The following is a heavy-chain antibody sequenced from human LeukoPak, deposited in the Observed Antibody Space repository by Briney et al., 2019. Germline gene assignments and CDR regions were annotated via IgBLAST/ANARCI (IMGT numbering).Heavy chain of an antibody. CDR2: IYYGGST. CDR3: ARRGSADWFDP. V-gene: IGHV4-39*01. CDR1: GGSISSSSKY. J-gene: IGHJ5*02. D-gene: IGHD2-15*01. Sequence: SETLSLTCTVSGGSISSSSKYWGWLRQPPGKGLDCIRSIYYGGSTYYNPYLKSRVTISVDTSMHQFSLKRSSVTAADTAVYYCARRGSADWFDPWGQGTLVTVSS.